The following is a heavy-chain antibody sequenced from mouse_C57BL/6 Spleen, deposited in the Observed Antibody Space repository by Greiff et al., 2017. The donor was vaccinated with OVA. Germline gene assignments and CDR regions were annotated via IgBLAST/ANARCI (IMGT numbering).Heavy chain of an antibody. CDR2: IHPNSGST. CDR3: ARDYYGSSYNYAMDY. J-gene: IGHJ4*01. Sequence: VQLQQPGAELVKPGASVKLSCKASGYTFTGYWMHWVKQRPGQGLEWIGMIHPNSGSTNYNEKFKSKATLTVDKSSSTAYMQLSSLTSEDSAVYYCARDYYGSSYNYAMDYWGQGTSVTVSS. D-gene: IGHD1-1*01. CDR1: GYTFTGYW. V-gene: IGHV1-64*01.